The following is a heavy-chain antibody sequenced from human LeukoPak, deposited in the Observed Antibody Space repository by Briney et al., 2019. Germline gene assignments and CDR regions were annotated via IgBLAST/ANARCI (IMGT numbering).Heavy chain of an antibody. CDR2: IKSKTDGGTT. V-gene: IGHV3-15*01. CDR3: TTEVYSWIQLFP. J-gene: IGHJ5*02. CDR1: GFTFSNAR. D-gene: IGHD5-18*01. Sequence: GGSLRLSCAASGFTFSNARMSWVRQAPGKGLEWVGRIKSKTDGGTTDYAAPVKGRFTISRDDSKNTLYLQMNSLKTEDTAVYYCTTEVYSWIQLFPWGQGTLVTVSS.